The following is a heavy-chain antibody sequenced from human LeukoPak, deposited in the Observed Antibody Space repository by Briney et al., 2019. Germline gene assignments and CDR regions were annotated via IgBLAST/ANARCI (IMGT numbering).Heavy chain of an antibody. J-gene: IGHJ4*02. Sequence: QPGGSLRLSCAASGFTFSDHYMDWVRQAPGKGLEWVGRTRNKANSYTTEYAASVEGRFTISRDDSKNSLYLQMNSLKTEDTAVYYCASGLQPYYFDYWGQGTLVTVSS. CDR2: TRNKANSYTT. V-gene: IGHV3-72*01. CDR3: ASGLQPYYFDY. D-gene: IGHD6-13*01. CDR1: GFTFSDHY.